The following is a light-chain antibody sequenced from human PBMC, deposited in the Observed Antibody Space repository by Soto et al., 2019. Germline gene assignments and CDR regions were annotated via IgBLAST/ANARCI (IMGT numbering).Light chain of an antibody. J-gene: IGKJ4*01. CDR1: QSVSNN. V-gene: IGKV3-15*01. CDR3: QQYNVWPLT. CDR2: VAS. Sequence: IVMTQSPATLSVSPGERATLSCRASQSVSNNLAWYQQKPGQTPKLLIYVASTRATGIPARFSGSGSGTEFTLTISSLQSEDFAVYYCQQYNVWPLTFGGGTKVEFK.